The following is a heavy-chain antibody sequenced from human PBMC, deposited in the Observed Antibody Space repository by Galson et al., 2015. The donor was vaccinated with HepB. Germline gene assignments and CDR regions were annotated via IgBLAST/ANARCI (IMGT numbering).Heavy chain of an antibody. CDR2: ISSSSSYI. D-gene: IGHD2-15*01. Sequence: SLRLSCAASGFTFSSYSMNWVRQAPGKGLEWVSSISSSSSYIYYADSVKGRFTVSRDNAKNSLYLQMNSLRAEDTAVYYCARVLSGGNLDYWGQGTLVTVSS. CDR3: ARVLSGGNLDY. V-gene: IGHV3-21*01. CDR1: GFTFSSYS. J-gene: IGHJ4*02.